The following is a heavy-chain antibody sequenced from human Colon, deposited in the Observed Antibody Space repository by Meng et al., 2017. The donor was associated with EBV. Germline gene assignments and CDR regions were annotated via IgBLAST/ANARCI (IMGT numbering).Heavy chain of an antibody. CDR1: GGSLNSGDYY. V-gene: IGHV4-30-4*01. CDR2: IYYTAST. J-gene: IGHJ4*02. Sequence: QGRLQVSGPGLVQPSQTLPPTCTVSGGSLNSGDYYWSSIRQPPGKGLEWIGYIYYTASTYYNPSLKSRVTISMDTSKNQFSLRLSSVTAADTAVYYCARNYYFDYWGQGTLVTVSS. CDR3: ARNYYFDY.